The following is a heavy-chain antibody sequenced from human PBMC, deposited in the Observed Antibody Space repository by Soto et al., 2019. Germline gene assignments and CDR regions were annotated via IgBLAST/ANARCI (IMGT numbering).Heavy chain of an antibody. Sequence: GGSLRLSCAASGFTFSSYGMHWVRQAPGKGLEWVAVIWYDGSNKYYADSVKGRFTISRDNSKNTLYLQMNSLRAEDTAVYYCASDKEETGLDYWGQRTLVTVSS. CDR2: IWYDGSNK. CDR1: GFTFSSYG. CDR3: ASDKEETGLDY. J-gene: IGHJ4*02. V-gene: IGHV3-33*01.